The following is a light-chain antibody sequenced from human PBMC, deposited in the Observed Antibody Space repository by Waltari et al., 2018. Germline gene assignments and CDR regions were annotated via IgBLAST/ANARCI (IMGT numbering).Light chain of an antibody. Sequence: QSVLNQPPPVSAIPGQRVTISCSGDNSNIGSNFVLRFQQAPQMAPKLLIHTSNQRPSGVPDRFSGSRSGTSASLAISGLQSEDEADYYCASWDDGLNGWMFGGGTKVTVL. J-gene: IGLJ3*02. V-gene: IGLV1-44*01. CDR1: NSNIGSNF. CDR3: ASWDDGLNGWM. CDR2: TSN.